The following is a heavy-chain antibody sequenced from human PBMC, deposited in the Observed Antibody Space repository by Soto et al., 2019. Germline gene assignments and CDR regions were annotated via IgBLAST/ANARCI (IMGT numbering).Heavy chain of an antibody. CDR2: ISYDGSNK. J-gene: IGHJ3*02. CDR3: AKDFSRRDGYTSAFDI. CDR1: GFTFSSYG. D-gene: IGHD5-12*01. V-gene: IGHV3-30*18. Sequence: QVQLMESGGGVVQPGRSLRLSCAASGFTFSSYGMHWVRQAPGKGLEWVAVISYDGSNKYYADSVKGRFTISRDNSKNTLYLQMNSLRAEDTAVYYCAKDFSRRDGYTSAFDIWGQGTMVTVSS.